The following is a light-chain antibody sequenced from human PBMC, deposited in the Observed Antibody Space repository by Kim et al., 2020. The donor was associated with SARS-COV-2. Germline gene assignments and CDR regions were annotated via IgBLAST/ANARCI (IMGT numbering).Light chain of an antibody. V-gene: IGKV3-15*01. Sequence: SVLPREKAPRSGKAVHGIGPNLAWYQRKPGQAPRLLIYGTFTRATDIPARFSGDWSGTGFTLTISSLQSEDFAVYYCQQYNNGPYTFGQGTKLEI. CDR3: QQYNNGPYT. J-gene: IGKJ2*01. CDR2: GTF. CDR1: HGIGPN.